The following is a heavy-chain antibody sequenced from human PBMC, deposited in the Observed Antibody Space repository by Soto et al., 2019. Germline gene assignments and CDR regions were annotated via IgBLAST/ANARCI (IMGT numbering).Heavy chain of an antibody. V-gene: IGHV3-30-3*01. J-gene: IGHJ6*02. CDR1: GFTFNSYA. CDR3: ARDPYSYGLGMDV. Sequence: QVQLVESGGGVVQPGRSLRLSCAASGFTFNSYAMHWVRQAPGNGLEWVAVISYDGSNKYYADSVKGRFTISRDNSKNTLYLQMNSLRAEDTAVYYCARDPYSYGLGMDVWGQGTTVTVSS. D-gene: IGHD5-18*01. CDR2: ISYDGSNK.